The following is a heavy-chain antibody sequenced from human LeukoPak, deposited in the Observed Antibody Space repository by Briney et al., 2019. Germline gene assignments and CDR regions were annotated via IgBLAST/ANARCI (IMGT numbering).Heavy chain of an antibody. CDR2: INAGNGNT. CDR1: GYTFTSYA. D-gene: IGHD3-9*01. CDR3: ARGPAERYFDWLFKPRHNWFDP. Sequence: GASVKVSCKASGYTFTSYAMHWVRQAPGQRLEWMGWINAGNGNTKYSQKFQGRVTITADESTSTAYMELSSLRSEDTAVYYCARGPAERYFDWLFKPRHNWFDPWGQGTLVTVSS. V-gene: IGHV1-3*01. J-gene: IGHJ5*02.